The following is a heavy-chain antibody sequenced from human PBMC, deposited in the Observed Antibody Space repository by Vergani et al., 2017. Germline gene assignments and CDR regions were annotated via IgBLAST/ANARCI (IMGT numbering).Heavy chain of an antibody. J-gene: IGHJ3*02. CDR3: AREMVGATNGDAFDI. CDR2: INPSGGST. Sequence: QVQLVQSGAEVKKPGASVKVSCKASGYTFTSYYMHWVRQAPGQGLEWMGIINPSGGSTSYAQKFQGRVTMTRDTSTSTVYMEISSLRSEETAVYYCAREMVGATNGDAFDIWGQGTMVTVSS. CDR1: GYTFTSYY. V-gene: IGHV1-46*01. D-gene: IGHD1-26*01.